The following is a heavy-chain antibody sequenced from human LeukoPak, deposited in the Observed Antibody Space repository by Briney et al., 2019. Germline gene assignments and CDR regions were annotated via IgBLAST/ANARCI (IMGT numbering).Heavy chain of an antibody. CDR3: AKDRTSWNYGLDY. CDR2: ISYDGSNK. V-gene: IGHV3-30*18. J-gene: IGHJ4*02. CDR1: GFTFSSYG. D-gene: IGHD1-7*01. Sequence: GGSLRLSCAASGFTFSSYGMHWVRQAPGKGLEWVAVISYDGSNKYYADSVKGRFTISRDNSKNTLCLQMNSLRAEDTAVYYCAKDRTSWNYGLDYRGQGTLVTVSS.